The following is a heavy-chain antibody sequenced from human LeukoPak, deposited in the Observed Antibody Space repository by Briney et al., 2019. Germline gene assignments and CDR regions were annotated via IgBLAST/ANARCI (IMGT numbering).Heavy chain of an antibody. Sequence: SETLSLTCTVSGGSISGYYWSWIRQPPGKGLEWIGYIYYSGSTNYNPSLKSRVTISVDTSKNQFSLKLSSVTAADTAVYYCARGKTAYNYYYGMDVWGQGTTVTVSS. J-gene: IGHJ6*02. D-gene: IGHD3-16*01. CDR3: ARGKTAYNYYYGMDV. V-gene: IGHV4-59*08. CDR2: IYYSGST. CDR1: GGSISGYY.